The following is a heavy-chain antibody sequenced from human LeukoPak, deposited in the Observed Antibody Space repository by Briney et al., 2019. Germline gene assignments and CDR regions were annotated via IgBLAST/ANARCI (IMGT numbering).Heavy chain of an antibody. V-gene: IGHV3-23*01. CDR3: AKTGDYYDSSGYYYYYYYGMDV. D-gene: IGHD3-22*01. CDR1: GFTFSSYA. CDR2: ISGSGGST. Sequence: GGSLRLSCAASGFTFSSYAMSWVRQAPGKRLEWVSAISGSGGSTYYAGSVKGRFTISRDNSKNTLYPQMNSLRAEDTAVYYCAKTGDYYDSSGYYYYYYYGMDVWGQGTTVTVSS. J-gene: IGHJ6*02.